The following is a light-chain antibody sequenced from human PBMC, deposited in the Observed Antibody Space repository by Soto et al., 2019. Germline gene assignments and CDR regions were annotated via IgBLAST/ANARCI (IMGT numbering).Light chain of an antibody. CDR3: SSFTSTSTPVV. CDR2: DVI. Sequence: QSALTQPASVSGSPGQSITISCTGTSSDVGAYNYVSWYQRHPGKAPKIMIYDVINRPSGISNRFSGSKSGNTASLTISGLQAEDEADYYCSSFTSTSTPVVFGGGTKLTVL. J-gene: IGLJ2*01. V-gene: IGLV2-14*03. CDR1: SSDVGAYNY.